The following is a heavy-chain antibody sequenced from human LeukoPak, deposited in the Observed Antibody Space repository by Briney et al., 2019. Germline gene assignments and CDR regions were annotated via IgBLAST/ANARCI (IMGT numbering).Heavy chain of an antibody. CDR2: IYYSGST. J-gene: IGHJ5*02. Sequence: PSGTLSLTCTVSGGSISSGGYYWSWIRQHPGKGLEWIGYIYYSGSTYYNPSLKSRVTISVDTSKNQFSLKLSSVTAADTAVYYCARDWRGTDWFDPWGRGTLVTVSS. CDR3: ARDWRGTDWFDP. D-gene: IGHD2-8*02. V-gene: IGHV4-31*03. CDR1: GGSISSGGYY.